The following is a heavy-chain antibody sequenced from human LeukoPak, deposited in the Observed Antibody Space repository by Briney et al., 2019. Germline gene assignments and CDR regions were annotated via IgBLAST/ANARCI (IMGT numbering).Heavy chain of an antibody. CDR1: GFTFDDYA. CDR2: ISWNSGSI. D-gene: IGHD2-15*01. Sequence: GGSLRLSCAASGFTFDDYAMHWVRQAPGKGLEWVSGISWNSGSIGYADSVKGRFTISRDNAKNSLYLQMNSLRAEDTALYYCAKVYCSGGSCYFHHWGQGTLVTVSS. CDR3: AKVYCSGGSCYFHH. V-gene: IGHV3-9*01. J-gene: IGHJ1*01.